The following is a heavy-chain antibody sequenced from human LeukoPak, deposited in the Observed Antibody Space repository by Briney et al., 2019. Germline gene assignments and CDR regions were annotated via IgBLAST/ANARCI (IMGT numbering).Heavy chain of an antibody. J-gene: IGHJ4*02. CDR1: GYTFTSYS. D-gene: IGHD6-6*01. CDR2: ISTYNGNS. CDR3: AKDRWRDGSSSFDN. Sequence: GASVKVSCKASGYTFTSYSINWVRQAPGQGLEWMGWISTYNGNSNCAQKLQGRVTMTTDTSTSTAYKELRSLRSDDTAMYYCAKDRWRDGSSSFDNWGQGTLVTVSS. V-gene: IGHV1-18*01.